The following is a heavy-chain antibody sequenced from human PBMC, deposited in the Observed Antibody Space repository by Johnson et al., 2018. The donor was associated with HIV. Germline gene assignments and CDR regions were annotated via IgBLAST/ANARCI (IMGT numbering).Heavy chain of an antibody. CDR1: GFTFSSYA. J-gene: IGHJ3*02. Sequence: VQLVESGGGLVQPGGSLRLSCAASGFTFSSYAMSWVRQAPGKGLEWVSALSGTGDSTYYADSVKGRFTISRDNSKNTLYLQMNSLRAEDTAVYYCATEGAAAAAGPSDAFDIWGQGTMVTVSS. D-gene: IGHD6-13*01. CDR3: ATEGAAAAAGPSDAFDI. CDR2: LSGTGDST. V-gene: IGHV3-23*04.